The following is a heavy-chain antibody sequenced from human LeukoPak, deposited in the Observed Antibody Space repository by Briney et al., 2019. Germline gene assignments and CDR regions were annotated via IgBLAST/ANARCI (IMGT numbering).Heavy chain of an antibody. J-gene: IGHJ5*02. V-gene: IGHV1-8*03. CDR2: MNPNSGNT. Sequence: ASVKVSFTASGYTFTSYDINWVRQATGQGLEWMGWMNPNSGNTGYAQRFQGRVTITRNTSISTAYMELSSLRSEDTAVYYCARGYTGSSWYSGYSWFDPWGQGTLVTVSS. D-gene: IGHD6-13*01. CDR3: ARGYTGSSWYSGYSWFDP. CDR1: GYTFTSYD.